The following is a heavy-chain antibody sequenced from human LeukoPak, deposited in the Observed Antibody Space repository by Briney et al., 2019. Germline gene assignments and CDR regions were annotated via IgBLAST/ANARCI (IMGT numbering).Heavy chain of an antibody. CDR2: ISGSGGST. CDR1: GFTFSSYA. Sequence: GGSLRLSCAASGFTFSSYAMSWVRQAPGKGLEWVSAISGSGGSTFYADSVKGRFTISRDNSKNTLYLQMNSLRAEDTAVYYCASQTPRGIAVAGTIDYWGQGTLVTVSS. J-gene: IGHJ4*02. CDR3: ASQTPRGIAVAGTIDY. D-gene: IGHD6-19*01. V-gene: IGHV3-23*01.